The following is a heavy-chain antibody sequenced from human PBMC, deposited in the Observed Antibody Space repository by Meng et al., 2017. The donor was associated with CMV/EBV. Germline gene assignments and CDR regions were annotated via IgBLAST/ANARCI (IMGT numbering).Heavy chain of an antibody. V-gene: IGHV3-66*01. CDR1: GFTVRSNY. CDR2: IYSGGST. CDR3: AGEGDGYDKAPY. J-gene: IGHJ4*02. D-gene: IGHD5-12*01. Sequence: GQRGEAGGGLVQPGGSLGLSCAASGFTVRSNYMSWVRQAPRKGLELVSVIYSGGSTYYADSVKGRFTISRDNSKNTLYLQMNSLRAEDTAVYYCAGEGDGYDKAPYWGQGTLVTVSS.